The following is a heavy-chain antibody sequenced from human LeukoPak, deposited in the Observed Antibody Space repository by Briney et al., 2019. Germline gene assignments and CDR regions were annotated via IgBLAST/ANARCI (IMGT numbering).Heavy chain of an antibody. Sequence: ASVKVSFKASGYTFTGYYMHWVRQAPGQGLEWMGRINPNYGGRNYEQKFHGSVTMTRDTTISTAYMELSRIRPADTPVYNCAPELVMRVIGRCGGWFDPCGPGNLFTVSS. CDR3: APELVMRVIGRCGGWFDP. CDR1: GYTFTGYY. J-gene: IGHJ5*02. V-gene: IGHV1-2*02. CDR2: INPNYGGR. D-gene: IGHD3-10*01.